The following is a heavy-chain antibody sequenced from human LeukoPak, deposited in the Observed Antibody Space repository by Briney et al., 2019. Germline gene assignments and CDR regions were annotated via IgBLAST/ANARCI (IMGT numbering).Heavy chain of an antibody. CDR1: GGSISSGSYY. D-gene: IGHD2-15*01. J-gene: IGHJ5*02. CDR2: IYTSGST. CDR3: VRHKVVAAILRGWFDP. Sequence: SETLSLTCTVSGGSISSGSYYWSWIRQPAGKGLDWIGRIYTSGSTNYNPSLKSRVTISVDTSKNQFSLKLSSVTAADTAVYYCVRHKVVAAILRGWFDPWGQGTLVTVSS. V-gene: IGHV4-61*02.